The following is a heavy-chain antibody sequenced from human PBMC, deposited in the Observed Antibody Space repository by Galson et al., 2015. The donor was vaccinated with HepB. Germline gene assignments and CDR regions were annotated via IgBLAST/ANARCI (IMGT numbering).Heavy chain of an antibody. J-gene: IGHJ4*02. CDR2: IYPGDSDT. CDR1: GYSFTTYW. D-gene: IGHD2-2*01. Sequence: QSGAEVKKPGESLKISCKGSGYSFTTYWIGWVRQMPGKGLEWMGIIYPGDSDTRYSPSFQGQVAISVDKSISTAYLQWSSLKASDTAMYYCARLHIAVVPAASDVGYFDYWAQGTLVTVSS. V-gene: IGHV5-51*03. CDR3: ARLHIAVVPAASDVGYFDY.